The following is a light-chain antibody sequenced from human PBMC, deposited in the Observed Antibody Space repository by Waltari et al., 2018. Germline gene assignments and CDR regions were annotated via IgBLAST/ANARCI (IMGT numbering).Light chain of an antibody. CDR2: EVN. V-gene: IGLV2-23*02. J-gene: IGLJ2*01. CDR1: GSDVGSYNL. CDR3: CSFATNSIVI. Sequence: QSALTQPASVSGSPGQSITISCSGTGSDVGSYNLLSWYQQHPGKAPKLIMYEVNMRPSGVSDRFSGSKSGVTASLTISGLQAEDEAVYFCCSFATNSIVIFGGGTKLTVL.